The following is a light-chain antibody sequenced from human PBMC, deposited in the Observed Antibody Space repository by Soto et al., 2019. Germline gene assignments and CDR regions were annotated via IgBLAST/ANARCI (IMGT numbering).Light chain of an antibody. J-gene: IGLJ2*01. CDR1: SADIGGHDY. CDR3: SSYTSSRTHLV. CDR2: DVS. Sequence: QSALTQPASVSGSPGQSITISCTGTSADIGGHDYVSWYEHHPGKAPKLMIYDVSNRPSGVSNRFSGSKSGNTASLTISGLQAEDEADYYCSSYTSSRTHLVFGGGTKLTVL. V-gene: IGLV2-14*03.